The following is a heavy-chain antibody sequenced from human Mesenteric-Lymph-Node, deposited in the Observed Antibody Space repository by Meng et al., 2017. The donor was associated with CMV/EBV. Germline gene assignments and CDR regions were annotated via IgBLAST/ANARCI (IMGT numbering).Heavy chain of an antibody. V-gene: IGHV1-2*02. D-gene: IGHD2-8*02. CDR2: INPNSGGT. CDR1: GYAFTAYY. J-gene: IGHJ6*02. CDR3: ARDLLGPASPWCGHRDFYYYGMDV. Sequence: ASVKVSCKASGYAFTAYYMHWVRQAPGQGLEWMGWINPNSGGTNYAQKFQGRVTMTRDTSISTAYMELSRLRSDDTAVYYCARDLLGPASPWCGHRDFYYYGMDVWGQGTTVTSP.